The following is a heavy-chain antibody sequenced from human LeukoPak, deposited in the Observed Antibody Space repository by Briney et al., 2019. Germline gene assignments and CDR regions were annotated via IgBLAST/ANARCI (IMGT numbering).Heavy chain of an antibody. V-gene: IGHV3-23*01. J-gene: IGHJ4*02. Sequence: PGGSLRLSCAASGFTFSNYAMTWVRQAPGKGLEWVSTISGSGGRTYYADSLKGRFTISRDNSKNTLYLQMNSLRAEDTAVYFCAKDRIQLWFTGFDYWGQGTLVTVSS. CDR2: ISGSGGRT. D-gene: IGHD5-18*01. CDR1: GFTFSNYA. CDR3: AKDRIQLWFTGFDY.